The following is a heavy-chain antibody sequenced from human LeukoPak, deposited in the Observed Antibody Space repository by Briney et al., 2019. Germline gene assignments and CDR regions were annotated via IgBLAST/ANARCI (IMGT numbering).Heavy chain of an antibody. V-gene: IGHV3-23*01. CDR1: GFTFSSYG. CDR3: AKDFGYSYGSGVYYYYMDV. J-gene: IGHJ6*03. D-gene: IGHD5-18*01. Sequence: GGTLRLSCAASGFTFSSYGMSWVRQAPGKGLEWVSAISGSGGSTYYADSVKGRFTISRDNSKNTLYLQMNSLRAEDTAVYYCAKDFGYSYGSGVYYYYMDVWGKGTTVTISS. CDR2: ISGSGGST.